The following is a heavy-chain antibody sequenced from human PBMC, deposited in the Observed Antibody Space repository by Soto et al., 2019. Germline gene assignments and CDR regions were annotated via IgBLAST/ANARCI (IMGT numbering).Heavy chain of an antibody. D-gene: IGHD3-10*01. V-gene: IGHV5-51*01. CDR3: ATTQSSATFKTYYYDMHV. J-gene: IGHJ6*02. CDR1: GYSFTSHR. CDR2: IYPGDSDT. Sequence: PGESLKISCKGSGYSFTSHRIGWVRQMPGKGLEWMGIIYPGDSDTRYSPSFQGQVTISADKSINTAYLQWSSLKASDTAIYYCATTQSSATFKTYYYDMHVWGQGTTVTVSS.